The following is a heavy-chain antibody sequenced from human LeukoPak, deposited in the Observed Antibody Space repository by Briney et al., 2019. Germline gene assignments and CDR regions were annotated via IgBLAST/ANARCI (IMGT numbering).Heavy chain of an antibody. Sequence: PGGSLRLSCAASGFTFSSYAMHWVRQAPGKGLEYVSAISSNGGSTYYANSVKGRFTISRDDSKNTLYLQMNSLKTEDTAVYYCTTDSGSRDNDYWGQGTLVTVSS. CDR2: ISSNGGST. D-gene: IGHD1-26*01. CDR3: TTDSGSRDNDY. CDR1: GFTFSSYA. V-gene: IGHV3-64*01. J-gene: IGHJ4*02.